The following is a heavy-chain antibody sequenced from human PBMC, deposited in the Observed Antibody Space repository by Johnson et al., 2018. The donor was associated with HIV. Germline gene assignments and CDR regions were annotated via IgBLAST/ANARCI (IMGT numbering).Heavy chain of an antibody. D-gene: IGHD1-1*01. CDR3: ARGGVWNDFDAFDI. Sequence: VQLVESGGGVVQPGRSLRLSCAASGVTFSGYGMHWVRQAPGKGLEWVEVISYDGNNKHYGDSVKGRFTISRDNSKNTLYLQMNSLRAEDTAVYYCARGGVWNDFDAFDIWGQGTMVTVSS. CDR1: GVTFSGYG. V-gene: IGHV3-30*03. CDR2: ISYDGNNK. J-gene: IGHJ3*02.